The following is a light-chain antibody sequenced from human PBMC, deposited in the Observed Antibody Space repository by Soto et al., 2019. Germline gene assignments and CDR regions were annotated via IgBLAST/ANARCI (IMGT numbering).Light chain of an antibody. Sequence: EIVLTQSPGTLSLSPGERATLSCRASQNIPSNFLAWYQQKAGQAPRRLIYGASSSATGVPDRCSGSGSGTDFTLSISTLETEDIAVYYCQQYNVSPYTIGQGTKLYI. CDR2: GAS. CDR1: QNIPSNF. J-gene: IGKJ2*01. V-gene: IGKV3-20*01. CDR3: QQYNVSPYT.